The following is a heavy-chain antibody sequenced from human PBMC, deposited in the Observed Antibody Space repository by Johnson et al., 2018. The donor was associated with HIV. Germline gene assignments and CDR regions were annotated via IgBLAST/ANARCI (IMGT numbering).Heavy chain of an antibody. CDR2: IKSKTDGGTT. Sequence: EVQLVESGGGLVKPGGSLRLSCAASGFTFSNAWMSWVRQAPGTGLEWVGRIKSKTDGGTTDYAAPVKGSFTISRDDSKNTLYLQMNSLQTEDTGVYYCTTIHYDSSSPGAFDFWGQGTMVTVSS. CDR1: GFTFSNAW. CDR3: TTIHYDSSSPGAFDF. J-gene: IGHJ3*01. D-gene: IGHD3-22*01. V-gene: IGHV3-15*01.